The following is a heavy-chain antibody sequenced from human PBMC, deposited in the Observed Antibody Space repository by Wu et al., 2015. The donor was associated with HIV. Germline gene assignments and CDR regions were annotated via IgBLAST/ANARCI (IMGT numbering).Heavy chain of an antibody. V-gene: IGHV4-34*01. CDR3: VRGGQDGVATVANYFDF. D-gene: IGHD5-12*01. CDR1: GGSFSGYF. Sequence: QVQLQQWGTRLLKPSETLSLTCAVYGGSFSGYFWTWIRQSPGKRLEWIGEINLSGKTNYNPSLQNRVTISMAPSKNQFSLKLKSVTAADRGLYYCVRGGQDGVATVANYFDFWGQGTLVTVSS. CDR2: INLSGKT. J-gene: IGHJ4*02.